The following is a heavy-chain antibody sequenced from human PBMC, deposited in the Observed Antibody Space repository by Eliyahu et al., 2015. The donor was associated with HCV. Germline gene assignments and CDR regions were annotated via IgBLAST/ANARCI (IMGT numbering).Heavy chain of an antibody. CDR1: GFFVSGNY. J-gene: IGHJ5*02. CDR2: LYSGGTT. CDR3: ARSPATPGFANWFDP. Sequence: EVQLVESGGTLVQPGGSLRLTCAASGFFVSGNYMSWVRHAPGRGLEWVSVLYSGGTTYYADSVKGRFTISRDNSKNTLYLQMDSLRAEDTAVYYCARSPATPGFANWFDPWGQGTLVTVSS. D-gene: IGHD6-13*01. V-gene: IGHV3-66*02.